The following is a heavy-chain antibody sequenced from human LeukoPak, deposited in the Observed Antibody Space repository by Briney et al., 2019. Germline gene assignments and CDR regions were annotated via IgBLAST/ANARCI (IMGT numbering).Heavy chain of an antibody. Sequence: GGSLRLSCAASAFSFSNYAMSWVRQAPGKGLECVSTISSTGGTTYYADSVKGRFTISRDNSKNTLNLQMNSLRAEDTAVYYCAKLNSYSAGNYWGQGSLVTVSS. V-gene: IGHV3-23*01. J-gene: IGHJ4*02. CDR3: AKLNSYSAGNY. CDR1: AFSFSNYA. D-gene: IGHD3-10*01. CDR2: ISSTGGTT.